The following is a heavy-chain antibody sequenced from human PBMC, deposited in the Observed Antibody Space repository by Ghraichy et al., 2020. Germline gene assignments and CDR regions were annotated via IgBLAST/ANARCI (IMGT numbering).Heavy chain of an antibody. CDR2: INHSGST. J-gene: IGHJ3*02. V-gene: IGHV4-34*01. CDR1: GGSFSGYY. D-gene: IGHD3-22*01. Sequence: ETLSLTCAVYGGSFSGYYWSWIRQPPGKGLEWIGEINHSGSTNYNPSLKSRVTISVDTSKNQFSLKLSSVTAADTAVYYCARGQTGYYYDSSGSPSDAFDIWGQGTMVTVSS. CDR3: ARGQTGYYYDSSGSPSDAFDI.